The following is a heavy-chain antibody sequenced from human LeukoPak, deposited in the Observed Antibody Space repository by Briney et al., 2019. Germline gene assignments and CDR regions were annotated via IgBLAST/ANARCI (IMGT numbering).Heavy chain of an antibody. J-gene: IGHJ4*02. CDR3: ARDAPFWSGYYEADY. D-gene: IGHD3-3*01. Sequence: GGSLRLSCAASGFTFSSYSMNWVRQAPGKGLEWVSSISSSSSYIYYADSVKGRFTISRDNAKNSLYLQMNSLRAEDTAVYYCARDAPFWSGYYEADYWGQGTPVTVSS. CDR2: ISSSSSYI. V-gene: IGHV3-21*01. CDR1: GFTFSSYS.